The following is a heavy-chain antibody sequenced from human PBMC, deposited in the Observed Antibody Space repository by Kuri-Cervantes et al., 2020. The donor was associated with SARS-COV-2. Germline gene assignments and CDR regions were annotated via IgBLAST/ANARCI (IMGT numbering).Heavy chain of an antibody. D-gene: IGHD2-2*01. J-gene: IGHJ6*02. CDR3: ARGGDIVVVPAAASGVTYYYYGMDV. V-gene: IGHV1-2*04. CDR1: GYTFTGYY. CDR2: INPNSGGT. Sequence: ASVKVSCKASGYTFTGYYMHWVRQAPGQGLEWMGWINPNSGGTNYAQKFQGWVTMTRDTSTSTAYMELSRLRSDDTAVYYCARGGDIVVVPAAASGVTYYYYGMDVWGQGTMVTVSS.